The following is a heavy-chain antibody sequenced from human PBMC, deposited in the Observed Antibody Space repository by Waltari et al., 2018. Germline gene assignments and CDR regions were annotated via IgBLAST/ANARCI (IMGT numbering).Heavy chain of an antibody. V-gene: IGHV3-30*18. CDR2: IWYDGSNK. CDR1: GFTFSSYG. CDR3: AKEVHPPIVVVGGFDL. J-gene: IGHJ2*01. D-gene: IGHD3-22*01. Sequence: QVQLVESGGGVVQPGRSLRLYCAASGFTFSSYGMHWVRQAPGKGLEWVAVIWYDGSNKYYADSVKGRFTISRDKSKNTLYLQMNSLRAEDTAMYYCAKEVHPPIVVVGGFDLWGRGTLVTVSS.